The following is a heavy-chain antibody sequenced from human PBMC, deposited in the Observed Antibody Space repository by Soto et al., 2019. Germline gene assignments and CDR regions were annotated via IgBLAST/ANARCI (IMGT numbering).Heavy chain of an antibody. D-gene: IGHD3-3*01. CDR3: VISSGYYYRSFDY. CDR1: GFTFSDHY. J-gene: IGHJ4*02. Sequence: GGSLRLSCAASGFTFSDHYMDWVRQAPGKGLEYVSTISSNGDNTYYADSVKGRFTISRENSKNTLYLQMSSLRAEDTAMYYCVISSGYYYRSFDYWGQGTLVTVS. CDR2: ISSNGDNT. V-gene: IGHV3-64D*06.